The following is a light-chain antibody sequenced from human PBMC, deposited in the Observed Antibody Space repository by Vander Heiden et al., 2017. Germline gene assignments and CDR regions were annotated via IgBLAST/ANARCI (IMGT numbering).Light chain of an antibody. Sequence: QSALTQPASVSGSPGQSITIPCTGTSSDVGGYNYVSWYQQHPGKAPKLMIYDVSNRPSGVSNRFSGSKSGNTASLTISGLQAEDEADYYCSSYTSSSTVFGGGTKLTAL. V-gene: IGLV2-14*01. CDR2: DVS. CDR1: SSDVGGYNY. CDR3: SSYTSSSTV. J-gene: IGLJ3*02.